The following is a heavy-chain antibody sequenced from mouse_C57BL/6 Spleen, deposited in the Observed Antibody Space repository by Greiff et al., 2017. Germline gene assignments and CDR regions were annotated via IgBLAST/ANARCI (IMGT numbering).Heavy chain of an antibody. D-gene: IGHD2-1*01. V-gene: IGHV1-52*01. CDR2: IDPSDSET. Sequence: QVQLQQPGAELVRPGSSVKLSCKASGYTFTSYWMHWVKQRPIQGLEWIGNIDPSDSETHYNQKFKDKATLTVDKSSSTAYMQLSSLTSEDSAVYYCARGIYSDAMDYWGQGTSVTVSS. CDR1: GYTFTSYW. CDR3: ARGIYSDAMDY. J-gene: IGHJ4*01.